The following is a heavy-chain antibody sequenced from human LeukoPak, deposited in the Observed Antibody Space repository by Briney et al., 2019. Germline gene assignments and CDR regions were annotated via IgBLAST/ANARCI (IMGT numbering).Heavy chain of an antibody. V-gene: IGHV4-59*01. CDR2: IYYSGST. Sequence: RSSETLSLTCTVSGGSISSYYWSWIRQPPVKGLEWIGYIYYSGSTNYNPSLKSRVTISVDTSKNQFSLKLSSVTAADTAVYYCARVNPAIDYYDSSGLIDYWGQGTLVTVSS. CDR3: ARVNPAIDYYDSSGLIDY. J-gene: IGHJ4*02. CDR1: GGSISSYY. D-gene: IGHD3-22*01.